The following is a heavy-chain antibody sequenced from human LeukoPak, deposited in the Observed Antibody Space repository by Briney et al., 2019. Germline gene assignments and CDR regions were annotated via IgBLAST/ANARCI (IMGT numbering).Heavy chain of an antibody. CDR2: IYYSGST. V-gene: IGHV4-59*01. Sequence: PSETLSLTCTVSGGSISSYYWSWIRQPPGKGLEGIGYIYYSGSTNYNPSLKSRVTISVDTSKNQFSLKLSSVTAADTAVYYCARLSSSRNLNLDYWGQGTLVTVSS. CDR3: ARLSSSRNLNLDY. CDR1: GGSISSYY. D-gene: IGHD6-13*01. J-gene: IGHJ4*02.